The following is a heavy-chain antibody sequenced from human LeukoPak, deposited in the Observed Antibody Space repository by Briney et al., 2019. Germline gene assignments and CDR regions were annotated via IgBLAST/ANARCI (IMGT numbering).Heavy chain of an antibody. D-gene: IGHD3-22*01. Sequence: SGGSLRLSCAASGFTFSNYAMHWVRQAPGKGLEWVAVISYDGTNKYYADSVKGRFTISRDNSKNTMYLQMNSLRAEDTATYYCARAPMSYDSSGFGGAFDIWGQGTMVTVSS. V-gene: IGHV3-30-3*01. CDR3: ARAPMSYDSSGFGGAFDI. CDR2: ISYDGTNK. CDR1: GFTFSNYA. J-gene: IGHJ3*02.